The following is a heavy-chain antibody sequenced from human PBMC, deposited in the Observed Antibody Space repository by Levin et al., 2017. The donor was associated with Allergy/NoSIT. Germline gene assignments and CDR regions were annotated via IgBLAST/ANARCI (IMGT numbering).Heavy chain of an antibody. D-gene: IGHD1-1*01. CDR2: TYYRSKWYN. CDR1: GDSLYTNGVA. CDR3: ARGRNNDFEI. V-gene: IGHV6-1*01. J-gene: IGHJ3*02. Sequence: SQTPSLTCAISGDSLYTNGVAWNWIRQSPSRGLEWLGRTYYRSKWYNDYAPSVKRRITINPDTSKSQFSLHLNSVIPEDTAVYYCARGRNNDFEIWGQGTIVTVSS.